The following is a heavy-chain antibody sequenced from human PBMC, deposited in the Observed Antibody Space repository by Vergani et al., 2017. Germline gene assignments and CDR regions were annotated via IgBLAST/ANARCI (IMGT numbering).Heavy chain of an antibody. CDR3: AKFVGDCSGGDCYPLPGDWYFDL. CDR2: ISGSGGST. J-gene: IGHJ2*01. Sequence: EVQLLESGGGLVQPGGSLRLSCAASGFTFSSYAMSWVRQAPGKGLEWVSAISGSGGSTYYADSVKGRFTISRDNSKNTLYLQMNSLRAEDTAVYYCAKFVGDCSGGDCYPLPGDWYFDLWGLGTLVTVSS. D-gene: IGHD2-15*01. V-gene: IGHV3-23*01. CDR1: GFTFSSYA.